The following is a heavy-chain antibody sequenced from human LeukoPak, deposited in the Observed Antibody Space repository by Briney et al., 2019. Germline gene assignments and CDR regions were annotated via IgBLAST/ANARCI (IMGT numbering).Heavy chain of an antibody. J-gene: IGHJ5*02. Sequence: GGSLRLSCAVSGFSASSNYVSWVRQAPGKGLEWVSVIYSTGITFYADSVKGRFTTSRDNSKNTVNLQMNSLRPEDTAVYYCARDRGPGWFDPWGQGTLVTVSS. V-gene: IGHV3-66*01. CDR1: GFSASSNY. CDR3: ARDRGPGWFDP. D-gene: IGHD3-10*01. CDR2: IYSTGIT.